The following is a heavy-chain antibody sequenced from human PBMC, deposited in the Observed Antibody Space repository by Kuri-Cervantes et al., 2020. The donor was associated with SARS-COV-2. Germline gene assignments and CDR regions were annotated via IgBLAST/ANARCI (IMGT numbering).Heavy chain of an antibody. D-gene: IGHD4-17*01. CDR3: ARDGVKDDYGFSSY. J-gene: IGHJ4*02. CDR2: ISSSSSTI. V-gene: IGHV3-48*02. Sequence: GEALKISCAASGFTFSSYSMNWVRQAPGKGLEWVSYISSSSSTIYYADYVKGRFTISSDNAKNSLYLQMNSLRDEDTAVYYCARDGVKDDYGFSSYWGQGTLVTVSS. CDR1: GFTFSSYS.